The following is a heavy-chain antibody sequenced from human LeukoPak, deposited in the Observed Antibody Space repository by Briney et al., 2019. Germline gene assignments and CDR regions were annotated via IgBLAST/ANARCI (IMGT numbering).Heavy chain of an antibody. CDR2: ISSSSNTI. Sequence: GGSLRLSCADSAFTFSHFNMNWVRQAPGKGLEWIAYISSSSNTIYYADSVKGRFAISRDNAKNSLYLQMNSLRAEDTAVYYCARGGYNWNDYGWFDPWGQGTLVIVSS. CDR1: AFTFSHFN. J-gene: IGHJ5*02. CDR3: ARGGYNWNDYGWFDP. V-gene: IGHV3-48*01. D-gene: IGHD1-1*01.